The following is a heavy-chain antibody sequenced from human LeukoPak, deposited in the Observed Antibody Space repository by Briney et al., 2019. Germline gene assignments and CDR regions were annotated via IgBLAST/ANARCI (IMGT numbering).Heavy chain of an antibody. D-gene: IGHD3-22*01. V-gene: IGHV1-46*01. J-gene: IGHJ4*02. CDR3: ARAYSGYSIDF. Sequence: GASVKVSCKASGYTFTKYYMHWVRQAPGLGLVWMGIIYPSGGGTSYAQKFQGRVTMTRDTSTSTVYMELSSLTSEDTAIYYCARAYSGYSIDFWGQGTLVTVSS. CDR1: GYTFTKYY. CDR2: IYPSGGGT.